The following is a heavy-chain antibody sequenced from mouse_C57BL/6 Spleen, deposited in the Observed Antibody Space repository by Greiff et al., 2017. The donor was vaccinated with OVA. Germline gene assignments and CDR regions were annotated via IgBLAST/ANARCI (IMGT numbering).Heavy chain of an antibody. Sequence: VQLKESGPELVKPGASVKMSCKASGYTFTDYNMHWVKQSHGKSLEWIGYINPNNGGTSYNQKFKGKATLTVNKSSSTAYMELRSLTSEDSAVYYCARDWDAFDYWGQGTTLTVSS. CDR1: GYTFTDYN. J-gene: IGHJ2*01. CDR2: INPNNGGT. CDR3: ARDWDAFDY. V-gene: IGHV1-22*01. D-gene: IGHD4-1*01.